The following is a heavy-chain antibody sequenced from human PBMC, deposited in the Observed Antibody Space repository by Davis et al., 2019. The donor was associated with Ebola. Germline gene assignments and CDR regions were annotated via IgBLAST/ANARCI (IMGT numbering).Heavy chain of an antibody. Sequence: SVKVSCKASGGTFSSYAISWVRQAPGQGLEWMGGIIPIFGTANYAQKFQGRVTITADESTSTAYMELSSLRSEDTAVYYCARTQYCSSTSCWEGFAYWGQGTLVTVSS. J-gene: IGHJ4*02. D-gene: IGHD2-2*01. CDR1: GGTFSSYA. V-gene: IGHV1-69*13. CDR2: IIPIFGTA. CDR3: ARTQYCSSTSCWEGFAY.